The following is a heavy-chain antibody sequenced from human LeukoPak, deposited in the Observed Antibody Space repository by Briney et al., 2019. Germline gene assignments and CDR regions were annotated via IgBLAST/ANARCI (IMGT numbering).Heavy chain of an antibody. Sequence: PRASVKVSCKASGYTFTGYYIQWVRQAPGQGLEWMGWINPNSGGTNYAQKFQGRVTMTRDTSISTAYMEVSRLRSDDTAVYYCARDLGFRGYSSDWSSGWGQGTLVTVSS. D-gene: IGHD6-19*01. CDR2: INPNSGGT. V-gene: IGHV1-2*02. CDR3: ARDLGFRGYSSDWSSG. CDR1: GYTFTGYY. J-gene: IGHJ4*02.